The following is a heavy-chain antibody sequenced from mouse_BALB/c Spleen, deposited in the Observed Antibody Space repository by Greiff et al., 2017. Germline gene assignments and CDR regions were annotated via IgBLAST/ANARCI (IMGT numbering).Heavy chain of an antibody. V-gene: IGHV1-9*01. CDR1: GYTFSSYW. CDR2: ILPGSGST. D-gene: IGHD1-1*01. J-gene: IGHJ3*01. Sequence: VQLQESGAELMKPGASVKISCKATGYTFSSYWTEWVKQRPGHGLEWIGEILPGSGSTNYNEKFKGKATFTADTSSNTAYMQLSSLTSEDSAVYYCARRMKDNDSSSAWFAYWGQGTLVTVSA. CDR3: ARRMKDNDSSSAWFAY.